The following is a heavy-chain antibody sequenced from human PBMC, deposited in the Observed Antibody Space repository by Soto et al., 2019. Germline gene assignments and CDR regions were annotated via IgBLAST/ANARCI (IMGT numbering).Heavy chain of an antibody. V-gene: IGHV4-34*01. Sequence: QVQLQQWGAGLLKPSETLSLTCAVYGGSFSGYYWSWIRQPPGKGLEWIGEINHSGSTNYNPSLKSRVTISVDTSKNQFSLKLSSVTAADTAVYYCARGRPQWLVRFGFDYWGQGTLVTVSS. CDR2: INHSGST. CDR3: ARGRPQWLVRFGFDY. CDR1: GGSFSGYY. J-gene: IGHJ4*02. D-gene: IGHD6-19*01.